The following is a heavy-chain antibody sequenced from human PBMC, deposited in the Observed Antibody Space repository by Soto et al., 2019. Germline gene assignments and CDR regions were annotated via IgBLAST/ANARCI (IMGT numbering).Heavy chain of an antibody. CDR2: IKQDGSEK. Sequence: EVQLVESGGGLVQPGGSLRLSCAASGFTFSSYWMSWVRQAPGKGLEWVANIKQDGSEKYYVDSVKGRFTISRDNAKNSLYLQMNSLRAEDTAVYYCARDAPTNDYGDYFLGQSTGPDAFDIWGQGTMVTVSS. CDR1: GFTFSSYW. D-gene: IGHD4-17*01. CDR3: ARDAPTNDYGDYFLGQSTGPDAFDI. V-gene: IGHV3-7*01. J-gene: IGHJ3*02.